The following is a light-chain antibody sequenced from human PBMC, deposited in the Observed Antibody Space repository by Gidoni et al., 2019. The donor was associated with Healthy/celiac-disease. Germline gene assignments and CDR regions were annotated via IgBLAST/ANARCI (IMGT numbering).Light chain of an antibody. Sequence: IVMTQSQATLSVSPGDRATLSCRASQSVSSYLCWYQQKPGQAPRLLIYGASTRATGIPARFSGSGSGTEFTLTISSLQSEDFAVYYCQQYNNWLYTFGQGTKLEIK. CDR2: GAS. CDR1: QSVSSY. V-gene: IGKV3-15*01. CDR3: QQYNNWLYT. J-gene: IGKJ2*01.